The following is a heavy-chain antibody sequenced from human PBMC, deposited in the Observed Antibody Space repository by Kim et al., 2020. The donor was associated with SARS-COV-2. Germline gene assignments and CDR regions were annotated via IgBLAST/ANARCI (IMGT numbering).Heavy chain of an antibody. J-gene: IGHJ6*02. CDR3: ARRRGVPNGMDV. CDR2: IYYCESF. V-gene: IGHV4-59*08. D-gene: IGHD2-2*01. Sequence: SETLSLTCTVSGGSISSNYWSWIRQPPGKGLEWIGYIYYCESFHYNPSLKSRVSISVDTSKNQFSLKLTSVTAADTAVYYCARRRGVPNGMDVWGQGTTATVSS. CDR1: GGSISSNY.